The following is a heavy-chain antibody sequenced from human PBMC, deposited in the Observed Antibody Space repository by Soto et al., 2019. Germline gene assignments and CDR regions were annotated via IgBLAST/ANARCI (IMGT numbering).Heavy chain of an antibody. D-gene: IGHD3-16*01. CDR3: AALPPEMPIISYAFYGFDV. Sequence: GGSLRLSCAGSGFSFDRYVVHWVRQAPGKGLDWVALISHDGATHFYGDSVKGRYTISRDNSKNTVYLQMTGLRPDDTAVYYCAALPPEMPIISYAFYGFDVWGQGTTVTVSS. CDR1: GFSFDRYV. J-gene: IGHJ6*02. V-gene: IGHV3-30-3*01. CDR2: ISHDGATH.